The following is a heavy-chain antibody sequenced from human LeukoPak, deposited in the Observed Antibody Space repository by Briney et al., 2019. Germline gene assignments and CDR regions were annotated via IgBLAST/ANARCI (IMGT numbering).Heavy chain of an antibody. CDR3: ARVSITGYSLFLLDY. Sequence: GASVKVSCEDPRYSVTRGFMHMGRQAPGQGLELMGWINPNSGGTNYAQKFQGRVTMTRDTSMSAAYIELSRLRYDDTAACYCARVSITGYSLFLLDYWGQGTLVTVSS. CDR2: INPNSGGT. V-gene: IGHV1-2*02. D-gene: IGHD1-14*01. J-gene: IGHJ4*02. CDR1: RYSVTRGF.